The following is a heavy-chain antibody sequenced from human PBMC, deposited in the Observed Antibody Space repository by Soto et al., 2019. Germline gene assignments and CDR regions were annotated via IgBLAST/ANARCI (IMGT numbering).Heavy chain of an antibody. D-gene: IGHD3-9*01. J-gene: IGHJ6*02. CDR2: IDPSDSYT. CDR1: GYSFTSYW. Sequence: PGESLTISCKVSGYSFTSYWISLVSQMPGKGLEWMGRIDPSDSYTNYSPSFQGHVTISADKSISTAYLQWSSLKASDTAMYYCASVLTGYYYYGMDVWGQGTTVTVSS. CDR3: ASVLTGYYYYGMDV. V-gene: IGHV5-10-1*01.